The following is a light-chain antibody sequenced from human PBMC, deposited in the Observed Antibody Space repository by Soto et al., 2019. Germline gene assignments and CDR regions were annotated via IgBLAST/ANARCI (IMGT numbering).Light chain of an antibody. V-gene: IGLV2-14*01. CDR2: EVA. CDR1: SSDVGGYNY. CDR3: SSYTRSIPLV. Sequence: QSVLTQPASVSGSPGQSITISCTGTSSDVGGYNYVSWYQQHPGKAPKLIIYEVANRPAGISNRFSGSQSGNTASLTISGLQAEDEADYYCSSYTRSIPLVFGTGTKVTVL. J-gene: IGLJ1*01.